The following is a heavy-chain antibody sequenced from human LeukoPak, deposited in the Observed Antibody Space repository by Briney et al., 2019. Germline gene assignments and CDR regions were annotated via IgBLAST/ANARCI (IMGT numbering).Heavy chain of an antibody. D-gene: IGHD5-18*01. CDR1: GFTFSSYS. V-gene: IGHV3-48*01. CDR3: ARVDSYGHFDY. J-gene: IGHJ4*02. Sequence: GGSLRLSCAASGFTFSSYSMNWVRQAPGKGLEWVSYISSSSSTIYYADSVKGRFTISRDNAKNSLYLQMNSLRAEDTAVYYCARVDSYGHFDYWGQGTLVTVSS. CDR2: ISSSSSTI.